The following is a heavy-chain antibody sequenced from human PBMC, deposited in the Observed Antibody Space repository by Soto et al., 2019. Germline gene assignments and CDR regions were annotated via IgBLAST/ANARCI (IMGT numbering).Heavy chain of an antibody. CDR3: ARGTGRLPPPLL. Sequence: SETLSLTCAVYGGSFSGYYWSWIRQPPGKGLEWIGEINHSGSTNYNPSLKSPVTISVETSKNQFSLKLSSVTAADTAVYYCARGTGRLPPPLLWGQGTLVTVSS. J-gene: IGHJ4*02. CDR1: GGSFSGYY. V-gene: IGHV4-34*01. D-gene: IGHD2-15*01. CDR2: INHSGST.